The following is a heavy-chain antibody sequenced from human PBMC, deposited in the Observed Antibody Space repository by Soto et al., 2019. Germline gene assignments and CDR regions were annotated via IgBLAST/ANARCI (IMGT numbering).Heavy chain of an antibody. D-gene: IGHD2-15*01. V-gene: IGHV1-69*01. CDR2: IIPIFGTA. J-gene: IGHJ6*02. CDR3: ARRYCSGGSCYLDGHYYYGMDV. CDR1: GGTFSSYA. Sequence: QVQLVQSGAEVKKPGSSVKVSCKASGGTFSSYAISWVRQAPGQGLEWMGGIIPIFGTANYARKSQGRVTITADESTSTAYMELSSLRSEDTAVYYCARRYCSGGSCYLDGHYYYGMDVWGQGTTVTVSS.